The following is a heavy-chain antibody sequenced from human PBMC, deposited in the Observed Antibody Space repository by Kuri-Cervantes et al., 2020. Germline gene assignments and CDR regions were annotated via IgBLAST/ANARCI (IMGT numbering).Heavy chain of an antibody. V-gene: IGHV1-8*02. D-gene: IGHD6-19*01. CDR2: MNPNSGNT. Sequence: ASVKVSCKASGYTFTSYDINWVRQATGQGLEWMGWMNPNSGNTGYAQKFRGRVTMTRNTSISTAYMELSSLRSEDTAVYYCARAKYSSGWYVRYFYPANWFDPWGQGTLVTVSS. CDR3: ARAKYSSGWYVRYFYPANWFDP. J-gene: IGHJ5*02. CDR1: GYTFTSYD.